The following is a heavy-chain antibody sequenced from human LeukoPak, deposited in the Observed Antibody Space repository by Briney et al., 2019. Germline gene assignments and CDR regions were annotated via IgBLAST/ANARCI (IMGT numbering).Heavy chain of an antibody. V-gene: IGHV3-7*03. D-gene: IGHD6-6*01. CDR3: ARRIAASATGGNFDL. CDR1: GFTFSSYA. Sequence: PGGSLRLSCAASGFTFSSYAMSWVRQAPGKGLEWVANIKQEGSEKSYVDSVKGRFTISRDNAKNSLYLQMSSLRAEDTAVYYCARRIAASATGGNFDLWGRGTLVTVSS. J-gene: IGHJ2*01. CDR2: IKQEGSEK.